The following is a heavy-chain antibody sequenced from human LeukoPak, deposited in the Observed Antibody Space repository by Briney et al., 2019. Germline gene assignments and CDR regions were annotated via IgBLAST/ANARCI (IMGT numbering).Heavy chain of an antibody. CDR2: IKHDGSEK. Sequence: GGSLRLSCAASGFTFSMYWMSWVRQAPGKGLEGVANIKHDGSEKFYVDSVKGRFIISRDNAKNSLFLQLNSLRDEDTAVYYCARITGIEAAGDYWGQGTLVTVSS. CDR1: GFTFSMYW. J-gene: IGHJ4*02. V-gene: IGHV3-7*04. CDR3: ARITGIEAAGDY. D-gene: IGHD6-25*01.